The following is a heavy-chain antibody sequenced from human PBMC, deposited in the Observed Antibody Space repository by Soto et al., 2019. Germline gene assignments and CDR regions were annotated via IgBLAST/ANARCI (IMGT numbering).Heavy chain of an antibody. Sequence: GGSLRLSCAASGFTFSSYAMSWVRQAPGKGLEWVSAISGSGGSTYYADSVKGRFTISRDNSKNTLYLQMNSLRAEDTAVYYCAKDNRRGIGGSSSPLFDYWGQGTLVTVSS. J-gene: IGHJ4*02. CDR3: AKDNRRGIGGSSSPLFDY. V-gene: IGHV3-23*01. CDR2: ISGSGGST. D-gene: IGHD6-6*01. CDR1: GFTFSSYA.